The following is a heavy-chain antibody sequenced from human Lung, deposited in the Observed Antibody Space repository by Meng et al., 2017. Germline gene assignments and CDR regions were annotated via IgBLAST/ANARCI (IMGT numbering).Heavy chain of an antibody. CDR2: ISSSSA. CDR3: ARGRVVVAATPSDY. D-gene: IGHD2-15*01. V-gene: IGHV3-21*01. J-gene: IGHJ4*02. CDR1: GFTFSSYS. Sequence: EVQLVESGGGLVKPGGSLRLSCAASGFTFSSYSMNRVRQAPGKGLEWVSSISSSSAYADSVKGRFTISRDNAKNSLYLQMNSLRAEDTAVYYCARGRVVVAATPSDYWGQGTLVTVSS.